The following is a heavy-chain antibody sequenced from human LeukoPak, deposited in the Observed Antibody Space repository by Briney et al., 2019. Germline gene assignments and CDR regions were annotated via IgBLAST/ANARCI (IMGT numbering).Heavy chain of an antibody. CDR3: ASPACSGGSCYGWFDP. D-gene: IGHD2-15*01. Sequence: GASVKVSCTVSGYTLTELSMHWVRQAPGKGLEWMGGFDPEDAETIYAQKFQGRVTMTEDTSTDTAYMELSSLRSEDTAVYYCASPACSGGSCYGWFDPWGQGTLVTVSS. CDR2: FDPEDAET. V-gene: IGHV1-24*01. J-gene: IGHJ5*02. CDR1: GYTLTELS.